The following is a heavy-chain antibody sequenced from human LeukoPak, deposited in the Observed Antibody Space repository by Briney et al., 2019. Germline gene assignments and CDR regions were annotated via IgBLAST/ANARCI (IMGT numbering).Heavy chain of an antibody. D-gene: IGHD3-9*01. CDR3: ARAMRYFDQADYYYGMDV. J-gene: IGHJ6*02. CDR2: INPNSGDT. V-gene: IGHV1-2*02. Sequence: ASVKVSCKASGYTFTGYYMHWVRQAPGQGLEWMGWINPNSGDTNYAQKFQGRVTMTRDTSISTAYMELSRLRSDDTAVYYCARAMRYFDQADYYYGMDVWAKGPRSPSP. CDR1: GYTFTGYY.